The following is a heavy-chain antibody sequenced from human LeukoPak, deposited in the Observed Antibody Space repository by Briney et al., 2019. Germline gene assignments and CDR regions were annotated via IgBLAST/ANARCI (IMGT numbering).Heavy chain of an antibody. CDR3: AREDDWNYEDY. D-gene: IGHD1-7*01. CDR2: IKQDGSEK. CDR1: GFTFSNYW. V-gene: IGHV3-7*01. Sequence: GGSLRLSCAASGFTFSNYWMSWVRQAPGKGLEWVANIKQDGSEKYYVNSVKGRFTISRDNAKNSLYLQMNSLRAEDTAIYYCAREDDWNYEDYWGQGTLVTVSS. J-gene: IGHJ4*02.